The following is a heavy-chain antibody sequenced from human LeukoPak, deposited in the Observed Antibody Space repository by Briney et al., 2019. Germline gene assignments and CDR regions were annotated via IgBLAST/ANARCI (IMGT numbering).Heavy chain of an antibody. D-gene: IGHD6-6*01. CDR1: GYTLTELS. CDR3: ATAFAGYSSSFYYFDY. V-gene: IGHV1-24*01. J-gene: IGHJ4*02. Sequence: ASVKVSCKVSGYTLTELSMHWVRQAPGKGLEWMGGFDPEDGETIYAQEFQGRVTMTEDTSTDTAYMELSSLRSEDTAVYYCATAFAGYSSSFYYFDYWGQGTLVTVSS. CDR2: FDPEDGET.